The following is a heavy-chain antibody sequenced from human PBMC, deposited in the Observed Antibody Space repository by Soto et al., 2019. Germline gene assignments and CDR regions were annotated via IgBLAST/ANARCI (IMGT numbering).Heavy chain of an antibody. J-gene: IGHJ6*02. CDR3: AREGLAGPYYYYYGMDV. CDR2: ISYDGSNK. Sequence: GSLRLSCAASGFTFSSYAMHWVRQAPGKGLEWVAVISYDGSNKYYADSVKGRFTISRDNSKNTLYLQMNSLRAEDTAVYYCAREGLAGPYYYYYGMDVWGQGTTVTVSS. D-gene: IGHD6-19*01. CDR1: GFTFSSYA. V-gene: IGHV3-30-3*01.